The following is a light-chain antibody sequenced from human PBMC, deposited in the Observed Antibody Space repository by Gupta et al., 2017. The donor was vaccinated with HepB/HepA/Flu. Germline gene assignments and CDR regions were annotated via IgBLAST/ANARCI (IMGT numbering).Light chain of an antibody. CDR1: QSVSSH. V-gene: IGKV3-11*01. Sequence: EIVLTQSPATLSLSPGERATLSCRASQSVSSHLAWYQQKPGQAPRLLIYDASNGATGIPARFSGSGSGTDFTLTISSLEPEDFAVYSCQHRSTWPPDATFGQGTRLEIK. J-gene: IGKJ5*01. CDR3: QHRSTWPPDAT. CDR2: DAS.